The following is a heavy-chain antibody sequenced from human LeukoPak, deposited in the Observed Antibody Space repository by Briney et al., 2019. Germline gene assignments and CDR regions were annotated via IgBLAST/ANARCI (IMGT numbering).Heavy chain of an antibody. Sequence: SSETLSLTCAVYGGSFSGYYWGWIRQPPGKGLEWIGEINHSGSTNYNPSLKSRVTISVDTSKNQFSLKLTSVTAADTAVYYCARGGGYNWFDPWGQGTLVTVSS. V-gene: IGHV4-34*01. CDR3: ARGGGYNWFDP. CDR1: GGSFSGYY. CDR2: INHSGST. J-gene: IGHJ5*02.